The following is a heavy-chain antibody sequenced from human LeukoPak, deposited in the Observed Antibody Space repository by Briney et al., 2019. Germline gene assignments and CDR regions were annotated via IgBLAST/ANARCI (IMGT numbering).Heavy chain of an antibody. CDR2: ISSSGSTI. Sequence: GGSLRLSCAASGFTFSSFSINWVRQAPGKGLEWVSYISSSGSTIYYADSVKGRFTISRDNAKNSLYLQMNSLRAEDTAVYYCARDLYYFDYWGQGTLVTVSS. V-gene: IGHV3-48*04. CDR1: GFTFSSFS. CDR3: ARDLYYFDY. J-gene: IGHJ4*02.